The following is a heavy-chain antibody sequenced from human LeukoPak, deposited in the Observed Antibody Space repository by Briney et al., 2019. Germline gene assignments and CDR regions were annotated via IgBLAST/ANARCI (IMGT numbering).Heavy chain of an antibody. V-gene: IGHV1-69*06. CDR1: GYTFTSYG. CDR3: ARGYCSSTSCQKAGYFDY. J-gene: IGHJ4*02. Sequence: GASVKVSCKASGYTFTSYGISWARQAPGQGLEWMGGIIPIFGTANYAQKFQGRVTITADKSTSTAYMELSSLRSEDTAVYYCARGYCSSTSCQKAGYFDYWGQGTLVTVSS. D-gene: IGHD2-2*01. CDR2: IIPIFGTA.